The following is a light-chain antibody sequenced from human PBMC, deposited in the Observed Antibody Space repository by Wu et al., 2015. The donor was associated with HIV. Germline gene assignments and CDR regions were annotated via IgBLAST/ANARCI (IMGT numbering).Light chain of an antibody. CDR3: QQRSNWPRT. V-gene: IGKV3-11*01. J-gene: IGKJ1*01. CDR1: QSVSSY. Sequence: EIVLTQSPATLSLSPGERATLSCRASQSVSSYLAWYQQKPGQAPRLLIYDASSRATGIPARFSGSGSGTDFTFTISSLEPEDFAVYYCQQRSNWPRTFGQGTKVEIK. CDR2: DAS.